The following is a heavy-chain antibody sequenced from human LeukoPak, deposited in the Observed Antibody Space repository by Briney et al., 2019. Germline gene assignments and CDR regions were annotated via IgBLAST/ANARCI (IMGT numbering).Heavy chain of an antibody. CDR2: ISYDGSNK. Sequence: GGSLRLSCAASGFTFSSYGMHWVRQAPGKGLEWVAVISYDGSNKYYADSVKGRFTISRDNSKNTLYLQMNSLRAEDTAVYYCAKDLGEWGQGTLVTVSS. V-gene: IGHV3-30*18. D-gene: IGHD3-16*01. J-gene: IGHJ4*02. CDR1: GFTFSSYG. CDR3: AKDLGE.